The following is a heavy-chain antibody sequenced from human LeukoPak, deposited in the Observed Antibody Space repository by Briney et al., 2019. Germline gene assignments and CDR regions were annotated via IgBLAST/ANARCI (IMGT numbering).Heavy chain of an antibody. Sequence: GASVKVSCKASGGTFSSYAISWVRQAPGQGLEWMGGIIPIFGAANYAQKFQGRVTITADESTSTAYMELSSLRSEDTAVYYCARTANYYYYYMDVWGKGTTVTVSS. CDR2: IIPIFGAA. V-gene: IGHV1-69*13. J-gene: IGHJ6*03. CDR3: ARTANYYYYYMDV. CDR1: GGTFSSYA. D-gene: IGHD2-21*02.